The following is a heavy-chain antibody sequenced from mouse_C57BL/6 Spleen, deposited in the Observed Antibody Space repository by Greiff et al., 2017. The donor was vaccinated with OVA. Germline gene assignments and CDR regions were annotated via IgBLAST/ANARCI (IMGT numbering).Heavy chain of an antibody. V-gene: IGHV7-1*01. Sequence: EVKLVESGGGLVQSGRSLRLSCATSGFTFSDFYMEWVRQAPGKGLEWIAASRNKANDYTTEYSASVKGRFIVSRDTSQSILYLQMNALRAEDTAIYYCARDAPYYYGLDYWGQGTSVTVSS. CDR3: ARDAPYYYGLDY. J-gene: IGHJ4*01. D-gene: IGHD1-1*01. CDR2: SRNKANDYTT. CDR1: GFTFSDFY.